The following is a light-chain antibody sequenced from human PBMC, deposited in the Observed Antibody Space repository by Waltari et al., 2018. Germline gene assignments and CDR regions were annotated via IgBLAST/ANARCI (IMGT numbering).Light chain of an antibody. CDR2: EGT. CDR3: CSYAGSTTFLYV. V-gene: IGLV2-23*01. J-gene: IGLJ1*01. Sequence: QSALTQPASVSGSPGQPITISCTGSSNDLGTYNLVSWYQQHPGKAPKLMIYEGTARPSGVSNRFSGSKSGNTASLTISGLQAEDEADYYCCSYAGSTTFLYVFGTGTKVTVL. CDR1: SNDLGTYNL.